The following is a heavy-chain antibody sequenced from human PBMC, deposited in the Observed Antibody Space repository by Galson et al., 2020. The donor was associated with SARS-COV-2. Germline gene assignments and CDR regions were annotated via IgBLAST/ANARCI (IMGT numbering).Heavy chain of an antibody. Sequence: GGSLRLSCAASGFTFSSYGMHWVRQAPGKGLEWVAVISYDGSNKYYADSVKGRFTISRDNSKNTLYLQMNSLRAEDTAVYYCAKDDEGGVPLGYYYYYMDVWGKGTTVTVSS. CDR2: ISYDGSNK. CDR3: AKDDEGGVPLGYYYYYMDV. CDR1: GFTFSSYG. V-gene: IGHV3-30*18. D-gene: IGHD7-27*01. J-gene: IGHJ6*03.